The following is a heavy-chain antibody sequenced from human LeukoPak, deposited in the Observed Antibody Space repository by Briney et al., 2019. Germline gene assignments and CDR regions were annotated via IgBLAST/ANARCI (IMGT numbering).Heavy chain of an antibody. CDR3: LYGGYFQH. D-gene: IGHD3-16*01. J-gene: IGHJ1*01. V-gene: IGHV3-21*01. CDR1: GFTFSSYS. CDR2: ISTSSSYI. Sequence: GGSLRLSCAASGFTFSSYSLNWVRQAPGKGLEWVSSISTSSSYIYNADSMKGRFTISRDNAKNSLYLQMNSLRAEDTAVYFCLYGGYFQHWGQGTLVTVSS.